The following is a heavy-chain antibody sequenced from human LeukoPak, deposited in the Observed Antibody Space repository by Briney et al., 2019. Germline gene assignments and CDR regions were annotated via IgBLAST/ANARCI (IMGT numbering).Heavy chain of an antibody. CDR2: ISSSSSYI. Sequence: GGSLRLSCAASGFTFSSYSMNWVRQAPGKGLEWVSSISSSSSYIYYADSVKGRFTISRDNPKNSLYLQMNSLRAEDTAVYYCARPMNEYDSSGFFHYWGQGTLVTVSS. CDR3: ARPMNEYDSSGFFHY. J-gene: IGHJ4*02. CDR1: GFTFSSYS. V-gene: IGHV3-21*01. D-gene: IGHD3-22*01.